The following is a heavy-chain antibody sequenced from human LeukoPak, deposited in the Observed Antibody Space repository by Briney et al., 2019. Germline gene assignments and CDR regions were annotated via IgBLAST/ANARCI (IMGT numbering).Heavy chain of an antibody. CDR3: ARDQRAGTNWFDP. D-gene: IGHD1-1*01. Sequence: GGSLRLSCAASGFTFSSYTVNWIRQAPGKGLEWVSSISGSSYYIYYADSVRGRFTISRDNAKNSAYLQMNSLRAEDTAVYYCARDQRAGTNWFDPWGQGTLVTVSS. CDR2: ISGSSYYI. V-gene: IGHV3-21*01. CDR1: GFTFSSYT. J-gene: IGHJ5*02.